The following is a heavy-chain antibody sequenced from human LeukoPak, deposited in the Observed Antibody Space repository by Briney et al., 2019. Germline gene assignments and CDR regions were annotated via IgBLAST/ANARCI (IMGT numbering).Heavy chain of an antibody. CDR3: ARDNSEGQWLVGNWFDP. D-gene: IGHD6-19*01. CDR2: ISSSSSYI. V-gene: IGHV3-21*01. Sequence: GGSLRLSCAASGFTFNRYTMNWVRQAPGKGLEWVSFISSSSSYIYYADSVKGRFTISRDNARNSLYLHMNSLRAEDTAVYYCARDNSEGQWLVGNWFDPWGQGTLVTVSS. J-gene: IGHJ5*02. CDR1: GFTFNRYT.